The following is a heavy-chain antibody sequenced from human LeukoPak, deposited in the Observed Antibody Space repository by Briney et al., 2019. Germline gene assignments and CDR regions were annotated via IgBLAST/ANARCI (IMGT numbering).Heavy chain of an antibody. D-gene: IGHD5-18*01. CDR3: ARGPSEPYSYGYIFDY. J-gene: IGHJ4*02. Sequence: GRSLRLSCAAYGFTFSNYAMHWVRQAPGKGLVWVSRINSDGSSTSYADYVKVRFTISRDNAKNTLYLQMNSLRAEDTAVYYCARGPSEPYSYGYIFDYWGQGTLVTVSS. CDR1: GFTFSNYA. CDR2: INSDGSST. V-gene: IGHV3-74*01.